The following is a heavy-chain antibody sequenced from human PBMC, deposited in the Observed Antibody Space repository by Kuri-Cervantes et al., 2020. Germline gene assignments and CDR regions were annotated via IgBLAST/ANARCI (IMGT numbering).Heavy chain of an antibody. CDR2: ISYDGSNK. Sequence: SCAASGFTFSSYAMHWVRQAPGKGLEWVAVISYDGSNKYYADSVKGRFTISRDNSKNTLYLQMNSLRAEDTAVYYCAKDLEHSSGWGYFDYRGQGTLVTVSS. V-gene: IGHV3-30-3*01. CDR3: AKDLEHSSGWGYFDY. J-gene: IGHJ4*02. D-gene: IGHD6-19*01. CDR1: GFTFSSYA.